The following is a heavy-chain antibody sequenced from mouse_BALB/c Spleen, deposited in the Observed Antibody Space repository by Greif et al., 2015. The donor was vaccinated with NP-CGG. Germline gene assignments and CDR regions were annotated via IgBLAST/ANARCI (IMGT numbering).Heavy chain of an antibody. V-gene: IGHV14-3*02. CDR2: IDPANGNT. J-gene: IGHJ2*01. D-gene: IGHD3-1*01. CDR3: ARGGYGGDFDY. CDR1: GFNIKDTY. Sequence: EVMLVESGAELVKPGASVKLSCTASGFNIKDTYMHWVKQRPEQGLEWIGRIDPANGNTKYDPKFQGKATITAVTSSNTAYLQLSSLTSEDTAVYYCARGGYGGDFDYWGQGTTLTVSS.